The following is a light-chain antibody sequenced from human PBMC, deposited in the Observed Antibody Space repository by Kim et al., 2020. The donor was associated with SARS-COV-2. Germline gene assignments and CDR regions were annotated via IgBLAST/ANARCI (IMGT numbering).Light chain of an antibody. V-gene: IGKV3-11*01. CDR2: DAS. Sequence: PGERATLSCRASQSVSSYLAWYQQKPGQAPRLLIYDASNRATGIPARFSGSGSGTDFTLTINSLEPEDFAVYYCQQRSNWPPWTFGQGTKV. CDR3: QQRSNWPPWT. CDR1: QSVSSY. J-gene: IGKJ1*01.